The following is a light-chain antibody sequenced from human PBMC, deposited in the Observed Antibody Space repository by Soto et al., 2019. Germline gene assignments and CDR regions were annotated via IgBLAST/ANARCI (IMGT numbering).Light chain of an antibody. Sequence: AIQLTQSPSSLSASVGDRVTITCRASQGISSALAWYQQKPGKAPKLLIYDASRLASGVPSRFSGRGSGTDLTITIRSLQPEDFATYYCQQFNSYPLTFGQGTKLEIK. V-gene: IGKV1-13*02. CDR3: QQFNSYPLT. CDR1: QGISSA. CDR2: DAS. J-gene: IGKJ2*01.